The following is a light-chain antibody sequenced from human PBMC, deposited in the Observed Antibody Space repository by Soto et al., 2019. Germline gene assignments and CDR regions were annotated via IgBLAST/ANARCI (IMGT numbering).Light chain of an antibody. J-gene: IGKJ4*01. V-gene: IGKV1-33*01. Sequence: DTRLTQSPSSPSASVGDRVTITCQASQHISDYLNWYQQKPGKAPKLLIYDGTKLETGVPSRFSGSGSGTEFTFTISSLQPEDTATYYCHQYFNPRTFGGGTKV. CDR1: QHISDY. CDR3: HQYFNPRT. CDR2: DGT.